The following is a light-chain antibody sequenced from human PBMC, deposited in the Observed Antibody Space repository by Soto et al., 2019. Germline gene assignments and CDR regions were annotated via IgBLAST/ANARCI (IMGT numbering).Light chain of an antibody. Sequence: EILMTQSPATLSVSPGERATLSCGASQSVGSDLAWYQQKPGQAPRLIIHGASSRATGVPDRITGSGSGTDFTLSISRLEPEDFAVYYCQQYGGSTRTFGQGNKVDIK. CDR3: QQYGGSTRT. CDR2: GAS. V-gene: IGKV3-20*01. CDR1: QSVGSD. J-gene: IGKJ1*01.